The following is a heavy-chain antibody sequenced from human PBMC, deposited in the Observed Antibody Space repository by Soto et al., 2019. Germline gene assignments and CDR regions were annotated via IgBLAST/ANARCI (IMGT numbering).Heavy chain of an antibody. CDR1: DGSISSGKYF. Sequence: SETLSLTCTVSDGSISSGKYFWGWFRQPPGKGLEWIANIYYSGTTFYNPSLKSRITISVDTSKNQFSLKLTSVTAADTAIYYCARHAGGGRFYYGMDVWGQGTTVTVSS. D-gene: IGHD2-15*01. V-gene: IGHV4-39*01. CDR3: ARHAGGGRFYYGMDV. J-gene: IGHJ6*02. CDR2: IYYSGTT.